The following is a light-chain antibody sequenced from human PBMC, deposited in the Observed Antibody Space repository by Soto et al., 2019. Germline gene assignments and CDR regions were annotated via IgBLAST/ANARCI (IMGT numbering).Light chain of an antibody. CDR3: QQYNNWPTWT. CDR1: QSVSRY. V-gene: IGKV3-15*01. J-gene: IGKJ1*01. Sequence: DTVMTQSPGTLSLSPGERATLSCRASQSVSRYLAWYQQKPGQAPRLLIYGASTRATGIPARFSGSGSGTEFTLTISSLQSEDFAVYYCQQYNNWPTWTFGQGTKVDIK. CDR2: GAS.